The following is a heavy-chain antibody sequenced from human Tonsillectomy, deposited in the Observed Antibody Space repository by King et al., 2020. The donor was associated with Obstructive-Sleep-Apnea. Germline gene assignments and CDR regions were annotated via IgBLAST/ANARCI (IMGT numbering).Heavy chain of an antibody. CDR2: IDWDDDK. Sequence: VTLKESGPALVKPTQTLTLTCTFSGFSLSTSGMCVSWIRQPPGKALEWLARIDWDDDKYYSTSLKTRLTNSKDTSKNQGVLTMTNMDPVDTATYYCAGNGDEPNWFDPWGQGTLVTVSS. V-gene: IGHV2-70*11. CDR1: GFSLSTSGMC. J-gene: IGHJ5*02. CDR3: AGNGDEPNWFDP.